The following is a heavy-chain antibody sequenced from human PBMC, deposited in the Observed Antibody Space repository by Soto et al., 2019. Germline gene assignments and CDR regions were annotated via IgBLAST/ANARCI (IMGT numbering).Heavy chain of an antibody. V-gene: IGHV1-18*01. CDR3: ARDQKSLGEVSPYLAS. Sequence: ASVKVSCKASGYTFTRYGISWVRQAPGQGLEWMGWISAYNGNTNYAQKLQGRVTMTTDTSTSTAYMELRSLGSDDTAVYYCARDQKSLGEVSPYLASWGQEPLVTV. J-gene: IGHJ4*02. CDR1: GYTFTRYG. CDR2: ISAYNGNT. D-gene: IGHD3-10*01.